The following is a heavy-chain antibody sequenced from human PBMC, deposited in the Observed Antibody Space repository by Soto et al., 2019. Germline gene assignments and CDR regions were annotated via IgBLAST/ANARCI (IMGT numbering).Heavy chain of an antibody. V-gene: IGHV3-74*01. J-gene: IGHJ6*02. D-gene: IGHD6-19*01. CDR1: GFTFSSYW. CDR3: ARVKLEAVAGTGPQYYYYYGMDV. CDR2: INSDGSST. Sequence: LRLSCAASGFTFSSYWMHWVRQAPGKGLVWVSRINSDGSSTSYADSVKGRFTISRDNAKNTLYLQMDSLRAEDTAVYYCARVKLEAVAGTGPQYYYYYGMDVWGQGTTVTVSS.